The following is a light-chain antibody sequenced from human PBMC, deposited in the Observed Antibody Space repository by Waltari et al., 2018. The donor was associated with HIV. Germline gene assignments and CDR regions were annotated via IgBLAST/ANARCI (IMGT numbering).Light chain of an antibody. Sequence: QSVLTQPPSASGTPGHSVTISCSGSSSNIGSNFVYWYQQLPGAAPKPLIDRNNQRPAGVPDRFSGSKSGTSASLAIRGLRSEEEADYYCAAWDDSLREVFGGGTKLTGL. V-gene: IGLV1-47*01. J-gene: IGLJ3*02. CDR2: RNN. CDR3: AAWDDSLREV. CDR1: SSNIGSNF.